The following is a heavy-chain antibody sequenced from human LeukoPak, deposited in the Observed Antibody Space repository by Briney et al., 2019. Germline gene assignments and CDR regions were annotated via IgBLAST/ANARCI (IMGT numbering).Heavy chain of an antibody. CDR1: GYTFTSHF. J-gene: IGHJ5*02. D-gene: IGHD3-22*01. V-gene: IGHV1-46*01. CDR3: ARFERGYDSSGYYTDP. Sequence: ASVKVSCKASGYTFTSHFMHWVRQAPGQGLEWMGIINPRGGSTSYTQKFQGRVTMTTDTSTSTAYMELRSLRSDDTAVYYCARFERGYDSSGYYTDPWGQGTLVTVSS. CDR2: INPRGGST.